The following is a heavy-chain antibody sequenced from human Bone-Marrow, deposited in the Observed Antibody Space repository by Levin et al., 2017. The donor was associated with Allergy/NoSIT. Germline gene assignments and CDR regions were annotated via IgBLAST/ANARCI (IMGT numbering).Heavy chain of an antibody. CDR3: AREPAVPYYFDY. Sequence: KISCKASGDTFSSYAISWVRQAPGQGLEWMGRIIPIVDIANYAQKFQGRLTITADKSTSTAYMELSSLRSEDTAVYYCAREPAVPYYFDYWGQGTLVSVSS. J-gene: IGHJ4*02. CDR1: GDTFSSYA. D-gene: IGHD2-2*01. V-gene: IGHV1-69*04. CDR2: IIPIVDIA.